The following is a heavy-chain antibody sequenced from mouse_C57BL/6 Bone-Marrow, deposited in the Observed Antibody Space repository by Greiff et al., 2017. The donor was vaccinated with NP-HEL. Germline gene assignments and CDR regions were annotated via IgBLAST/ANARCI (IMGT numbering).Heavy chain of an antibody. D-gene: IGHD3-2*02. CDR1: GFTFSDYG. CDR2: ISSGSSTI. V-gene: IGHV5-17*01. J-gene: IGHJ3*01. Sequence: EVHLVESGGGLVKPGGSLKLSCAASGFTFSDYGMHWVRQAPEQGLEWVAYISSGSSTIYYADTLKGRFTISRDNAKNTLFLQMTSLRSEDTAMYYGARGSSGYGWFAYWGQATLVTVSA. CDR3: ARGSSGYGWFAY.